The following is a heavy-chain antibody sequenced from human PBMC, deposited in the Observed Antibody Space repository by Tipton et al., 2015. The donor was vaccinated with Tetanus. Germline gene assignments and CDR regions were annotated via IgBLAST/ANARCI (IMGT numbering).Heavy chain of an antibody. J-gene: IGHJ4*02. D-gene: IGHD3-16*01. CDR3: AKGGTIMIWNYYFDS. V-gene: IGHV3-66*01. CDR1: GFTVSSNH. CDR2: VYSGGST. Sequence: SLRLSCAVSGFTVSSNHMSWVRQAPGKGLEWVSIVYSGGSTFFADSVKGRFTISRDNSKNTLYLQMNSLRAEDTAVYYCAKGGTIMIWNYYFDSWGQGTLVTVSS.